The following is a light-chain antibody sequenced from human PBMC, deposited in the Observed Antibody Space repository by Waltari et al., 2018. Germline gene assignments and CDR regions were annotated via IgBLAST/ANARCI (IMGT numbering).Light chain of an antibody. CDR2: AAS. Sequence: DIQMTQSPSSLSASVGDRVTITCRASRAITNYVNWYQQRPGLAPKLLIYAASTLQGGVPTRFSGSGSGTDFTLTISSLEPEDFAVYYCQQRANWPITFGQGTRLEIK. CDR1: RAITNY. J-gene: IGKJ5*01. CDR3: QQRANWPIT. V-gene: IGKV1-39*01.